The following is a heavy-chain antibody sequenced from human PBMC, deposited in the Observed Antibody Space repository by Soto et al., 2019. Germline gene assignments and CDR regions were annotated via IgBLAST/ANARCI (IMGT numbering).Heavy chain of an antibody. V-gene: IGHV4-59*01. Sequence: SETLSLTCTVSGGSISSYYWSWIRQPPGKGLEWIGYIYYSGSTNYNPSLKSRVTISVDTSKNQFSLKLSSVTAADTAVYYCARDRRYFDWTGYYYYGMDVWGQGTTVTVSS. CDR2: IYYSGST. D-gene: IGHD3-9*01. CDR3: ARDRRYFDWTGYYYYGMDV. J-gene: IGHJ6*02. CDR1: GGSISSYY.